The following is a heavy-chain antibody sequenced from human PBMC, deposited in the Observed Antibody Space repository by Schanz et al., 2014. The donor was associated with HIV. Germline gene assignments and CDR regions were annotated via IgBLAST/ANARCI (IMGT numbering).Heavy chain of an antibody. J-gene: IGHJ6*02. CDR3: ARGSWYSSGWVDDQYYYDVDV. Sequence: EVQLVESGEGLVKPGWSLRLSCTGSGFPFSSYAINWVRQAPGKGLEWLSSISSSGGYIYYADSVKGRFTISRDNSKNSVFLQMDRLRAEDTAVYYCARGSWYSSGWVDDQYYYDVDVWGQGTTVTVSS. V-gene: IGHV3-21*06. CDR1: GFPFSSYA. CDR2: ISSSGGYI. D-gene: IGHD6-19*01.